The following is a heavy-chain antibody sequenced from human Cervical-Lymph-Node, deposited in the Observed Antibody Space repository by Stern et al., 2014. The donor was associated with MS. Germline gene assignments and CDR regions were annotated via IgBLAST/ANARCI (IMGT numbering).Heavy chain of an antibody. J-gene: IGHJ4*02. CDR3: ALSAFDF. CDR1: GFTFTNYY. V-gene: IGHV1-46*01. D-gene: IGHD5/OR15-5a*01. CDR2: INRSDDDT. Sequence: VQLVQSGAEVKKPGASVKVSCKASGFTFTNYYVHWGRQAPGQGLEWMGIINRSDDDTGYAQRCQGRLTVTRDTSSGTVYMELTSLRYDDTAVYYCALSAFDFWGQGTLVTVSS.